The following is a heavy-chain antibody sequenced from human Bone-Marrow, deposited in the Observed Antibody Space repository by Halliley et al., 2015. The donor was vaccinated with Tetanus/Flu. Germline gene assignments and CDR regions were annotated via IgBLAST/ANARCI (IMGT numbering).Heavy chain of an antibody. J-gene: IGHJ6*02. CDR2: IWYDGSQK. V-gene: IGHV3-33*01. Sequence: LSLTCAASGFTFGDYAMNWVRQAPGKGLEWVAVIWYDGSQKYYADSVKGRFTISRDNSKNTLYLQMNSLRAEDTAVYYCARDPPDSGDYGFGSSVDVWGQGTTVTVSS. CDR3: ARDPPDSGDYGFGSSVDV. D-gene: IGHD4-17*01. CDR1: GFTFGDYA.